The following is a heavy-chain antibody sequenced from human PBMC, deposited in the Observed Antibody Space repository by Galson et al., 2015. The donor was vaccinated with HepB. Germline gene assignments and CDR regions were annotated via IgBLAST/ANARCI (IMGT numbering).Heavy chain of an antibody. CDR3: AKHSAMAAVGVEVDF. CDR2: ITWNSGHR. J-gene: IGHJ4*02. V-gene: IGHV3-9*01. D-gene: IGHD5-24*01. CDR1: GFTFDDFA. Sequence: SLRLSCAASGFTFDDFAMHWVRHVPGKGLEWVSTITWNSGHRDYAGSVKGRFTISRDNAMNSLYLQMNSLRLEDTALYYCAKHSAMAAVGVEVDFWGQGVLVTVSS.